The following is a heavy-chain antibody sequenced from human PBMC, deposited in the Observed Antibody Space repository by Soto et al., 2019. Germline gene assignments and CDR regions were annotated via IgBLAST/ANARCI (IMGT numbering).Heavy chain of an antibody. V-gene: IGHV3-23*01. D-gene: IGHD3-3*01. Sequence: ESGGGLVQPGGSLRLSCAASGFTFSSYAMSWVRQAPGKGLEWVSAISGSGGSTYYADSVKGRFTISRDNSKNTLYLQMNSLSAEDTAVYYCAKEAYDFLPYYYYGMDVWGQGTTVTVSS. J-gene: IGHJ6*02. CDR1: GFTFSSYA. CDR3: AKEAYDFLPYYYYGMDV. CDR2: ISGSGGST.